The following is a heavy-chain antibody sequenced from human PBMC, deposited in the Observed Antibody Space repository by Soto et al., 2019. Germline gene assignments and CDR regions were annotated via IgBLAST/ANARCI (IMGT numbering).Heavy chain of an antibody. CDR1: GFTFSSYS. Sequence: EVQLVESGGGLVKPGGSLRLSCAASGFTFSSYSMNWVRQAPGKGLEWVSSISSSSSYIYYADSVKGRFTITRDNAKNSRYRQISSLRAEDTAVYYGARDQPEYSYGYGLGYWGQGTLVTVSS. D-gene: IGHD5-18*01. CDR2: ISSSSSYI. J-gene: IGHJ4*02. V-gene: IGHV3-21*01. CDR3: ARDQPEYSYGYGLGY.